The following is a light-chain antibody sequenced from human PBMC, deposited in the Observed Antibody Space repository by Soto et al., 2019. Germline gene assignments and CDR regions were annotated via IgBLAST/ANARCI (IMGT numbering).Light chain of an antibody. CDR2: GAS. CDR3: QQYGSSPLT. J-gene: IGKJ1*01. V-gene: IGKV3-20*01. CDR1: QSVSSSY. Sequence: ESVLTQSPGTLSLSPGERATLSCRASQSVSSSYLAWYQQKPGQAPRLLIYGASSRATGIPDRFSGSGSGTDFTLTISRLEPEDFAVYYCQQYGSSPLTVGQGTKVELK.